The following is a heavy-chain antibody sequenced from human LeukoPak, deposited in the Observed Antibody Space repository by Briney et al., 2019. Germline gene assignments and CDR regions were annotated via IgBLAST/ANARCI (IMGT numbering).Heavy chain of an antibody. D-gene: IGHD1-20*01. Sequence: SETLSLTCAVYGVSFSGYYLSWIRQPPGKGLEWIGEINHSGSTNYHPSLKSRVTISVDTSKNQFSLKLSSVTAADTAVYYCASRSYGDVTGGFDYWGQGTLVTVSS. CDR2: INHSGST. CDR1: GVSFSGYY. J-gene: IGHJ4*02. CDR3: ASRSYGDVTGGFDY. V-gene: IGHV4-34*01.